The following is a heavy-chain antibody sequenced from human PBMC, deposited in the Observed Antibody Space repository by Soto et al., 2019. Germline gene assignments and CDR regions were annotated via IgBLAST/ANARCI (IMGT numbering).Heavy chain of an antibody. D-gene: IGHD2-15*01. Sequence: EVQLLESGGGLVQPGGSLRLSCAASGFTFSSYAMSWVRQAPGKGLEWVSAISGSGGSTYYADSVKGRLTISSDNSKNTLYLQMNSLRAEDTAVYYCAKSTAATHVPLDYWGQGTLVTVSS. J-gene: IGHJ4*02. CDR2: ISGSGGST. CDR3: AKSTAATHVPLDY. CDR1: GFTFSSYA. V-gene: IGHV3-23*01.